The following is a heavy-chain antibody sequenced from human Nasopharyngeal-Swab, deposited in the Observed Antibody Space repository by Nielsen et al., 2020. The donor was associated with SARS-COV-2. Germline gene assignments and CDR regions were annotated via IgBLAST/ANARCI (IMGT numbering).Heavy chain of an antibody. D-gene: IGHD5-24*01. V-gene: IGHV4-59*01. CDR1: GGSISSYY. CDR2: IYYSGST. CDR3: ARAGGWLQWIDY. Sequence: SETLSLTCTVSGGSISSYYWSWIRQPPGKGLEWIGYIYYSGSTNYNPSLKSRVTISVDTSKNQFPLKLSSVTAADTAVYYCARAGGWLQWIDYWGQGTLVTVSS. J-gene: IGHJ4*02.